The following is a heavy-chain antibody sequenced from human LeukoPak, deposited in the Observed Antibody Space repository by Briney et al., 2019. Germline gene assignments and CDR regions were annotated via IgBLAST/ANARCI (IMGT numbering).Heavy chain of an antibody. J-gene: IGHJ4*02. CDR2: INPSGGST. CDR1: GYTFTNYY. Sequence: ASVKVSCEASGYTFTNYYMHWVRQAPGQGLEWMGIINPSGGSTSYAQKFQGIFTMTRDTSTSTVYMELSSLRSEDTAVYYCARIAAAAGADYWGQGTLVTVSS. D-gene: IGHD6-13*01. CDR3: ARIAAAAGADY. V-gene: IGHV1-46*01.